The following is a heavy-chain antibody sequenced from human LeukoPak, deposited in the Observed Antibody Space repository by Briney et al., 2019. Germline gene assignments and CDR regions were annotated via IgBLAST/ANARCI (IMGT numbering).Heavy chain of an antibody. J-gene: IGHJ2*01. Sequence: ASVKVSCKAPGYTFISYGISRVRQAPGQGLEWMGWISANNGNTNYAQNLQGRVTMTTDTSTSTAYMELRSLRSDDTAVYYCARGDSSGTPYWYFDLWGRGTLVTVSS. CDR2: ISANNGNT. V-gene: IGHV1-18*01. CDR1: GYTFISYG. D-gene: IGHD3-22*01. CDR3: ARGDSSGTPYWYFDL.